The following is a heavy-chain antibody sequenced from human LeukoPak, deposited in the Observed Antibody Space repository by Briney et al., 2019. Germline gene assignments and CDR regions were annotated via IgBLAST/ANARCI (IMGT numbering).Heavy chain of an antibody. D-gene: IGHD1-7*01. CDR1: GFTFSSYA. CDR2: ISANGGST. V-gene: IGHV3-23*01. J-gene: IGHJ4*02. CDR3: ARDVSTDHGNYYLDY. Sequence: PGGSLRLSCAASGFTFSSYAMSWVRQAPGKGLEWVSTISANGGSTYYADSVKGRFTISRDNSKNTLYLQMSSLRAEDTAVYYCARDVSTDHGNYYLDYWGQGTLVTVSS.